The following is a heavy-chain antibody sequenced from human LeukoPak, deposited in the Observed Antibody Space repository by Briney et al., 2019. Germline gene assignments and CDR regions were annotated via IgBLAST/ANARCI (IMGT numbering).Heavy chain of an antibody. CDR1: GGTFSSHG. V-gene: IGHV1-69*13. CDR3: ARGWLAETTVVTPYNY. D-gene: IGHD4-23*01. J-gene: IGHJ4*02. Sequence: SVTVSCKASGGTFSSHGISWVRQAPGQGLEWMGGITPIFGTANYAQKFQGRVTITAVESMSTAYMELSSLRSEDTAVYYCARGWLAETTVVTPYNYWGQGTLVTVSS. CDR2: ITPIFGTA.